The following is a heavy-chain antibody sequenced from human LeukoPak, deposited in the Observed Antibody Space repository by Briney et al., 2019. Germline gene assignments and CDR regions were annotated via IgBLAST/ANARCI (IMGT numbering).Heavy chain of an antibody. CDR1: GDTFSSYA. J-gene: IGHJ6*04. CDR2: IIPIFGTT. D-gene: IGHD2-15*01. Sequence: SVKVSCKASGDTFSSYAISWVRQAPGQGLEWMGGIIPIFGTTNYAQNFQGRVTITADKSTSTAYMELSSLRSEDTAVYYCATRYCSGGSCYSGGDYGMDVWGKGTTVTVSS. V-gene: IGHV1-69*06. CDR3: ATRYCSGGSCYSGGDYGMDV.